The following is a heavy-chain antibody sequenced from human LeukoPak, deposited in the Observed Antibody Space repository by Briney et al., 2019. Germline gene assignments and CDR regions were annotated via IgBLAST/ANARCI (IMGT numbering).Heavy chain of an antibody. CDR3: ARGYVDTAMVNWYYFDY. Sequence: SETLSLTCTDSGGSLSSYYWSWIRQPPGQGLKWHGYIYYSGSTNYNPSLKSLVTISVDTSKNQFSLKLSSVTAADTAVYYCARGYVDTAMVNWYYFDYWGQGTLVTVSS. D-gene: IGHD5-18*01. V-gene: IGHV4-59*01. CDR1: GGSLSSYY. CDR2: IYYSGST. J-gene: IGHJ4*02.